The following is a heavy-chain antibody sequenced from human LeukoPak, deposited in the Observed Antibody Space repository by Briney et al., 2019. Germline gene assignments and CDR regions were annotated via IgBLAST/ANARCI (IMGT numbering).Heavy chain of an antibody. J-gene: IGHJ4*02. Sequence: GRSLRLSCAASGFTFSSYGMHWVRQAPGKGLEWVAVIWYDGSNKYYADSVKGRFTISRDNAKNSLYLQMSSLRVEDTAVYFCAREEVRGYLDYWGQGILVTVSS. V-gene: IGHV3-33*01. CDR1: GFTFSSYG. D-gene: IGHD3-10*01. CDR2: IWYDGSNK. CDR3: AREEVRGYLDY.